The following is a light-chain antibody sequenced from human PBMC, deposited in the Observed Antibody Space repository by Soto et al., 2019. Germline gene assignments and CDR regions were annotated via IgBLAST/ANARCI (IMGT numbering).Light chain of an antibody. CDR2: ENN. CDR3: GTWGSSLSAGGV. Sequence: QSVLTQPPSVSAAPGQKVTISCSGSSSNIGNNYVSWYQQLPGTAPKLLIYENNKRPSGIPDRFSGSKSGTSATLGITGLQTGDEADYYCGTWGSSLSAGGVFGGGTKVTVL. J-gene: IGLJ3*02. V-gene: IGLV1-51*02. CDR1: SSNIGNNY.